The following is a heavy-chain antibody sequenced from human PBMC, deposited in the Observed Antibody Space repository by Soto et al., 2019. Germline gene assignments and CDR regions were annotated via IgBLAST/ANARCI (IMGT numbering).Heavy chain of an antibody. CDR1: GFTFSSYA. D-gene: IGHD1-26*01. Sequence: VQLVESGGGVVQPGRSPRLSCAASGFTFSSYAMHWVRQAPGKGLEWVAVISYDGSKKYYADSVKGRFTISRDNSKNTLYLQMNSLRAEDTAVYYCARDPGSYFDYWGQGTLVTVSS. J-gene: IGHJ4*02. CDR2: ISYDGSKK. CDR3: ARDPGSYFDY. V-gene: IGHV3-30-3*01.